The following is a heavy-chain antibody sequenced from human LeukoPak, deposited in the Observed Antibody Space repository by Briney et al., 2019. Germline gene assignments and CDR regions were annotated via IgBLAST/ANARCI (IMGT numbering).Heavy chain of an antibody. V-gene: IGHV5-51*01. CDR3: ARRYCSGGSCAPNWFDP. CDR1: GYSFTSYW. Sequence: ESLKISCKGSGYSFTSYWIGWVRQMPGKGLEWMGIIYPGDSDTRYSPSFQGQVTISADKSISTAYLQWSSLKASDTAMYYCARRYCSGGSCAPNWFDPWGQGTLVTVSS. D-gene: IGHD2-15*01. J-gene: IGHJ5*02. CDR2: IYPGDSDT.